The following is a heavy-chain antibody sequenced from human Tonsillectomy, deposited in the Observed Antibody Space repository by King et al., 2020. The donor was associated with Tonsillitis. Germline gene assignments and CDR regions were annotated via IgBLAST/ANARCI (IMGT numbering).Heavy chain of an antibody. V-gene: IGHV4-39*07. Sequence: QLQESGPGLVKPSETLSLTCTVTGGSISSSNYYWGWIRQPPGKGLEWIGSIYYSGSTYYNPSLKSRITISVDTSKNQFSLTLKSVTAADTAVYYCARGSGYCSGGSCKIDSWGQGTLVTVSS. CDR1: GGSISSSNYY. D-gene: IGHD2-15*01. J-gene: IGHJ4*02. CDR3: ARGSGYCSGGSCKIDS. CDR2: IYYSGST.